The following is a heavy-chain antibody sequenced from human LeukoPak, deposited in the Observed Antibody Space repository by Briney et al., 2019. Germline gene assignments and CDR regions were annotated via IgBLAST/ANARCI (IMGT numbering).Heavy chain of an antibody. J-gene: IGHJ6*03. V-gene: IGHV4-39*01. CDR2: IYYSGST. D-gene: IGHD1-20*01. CDR1: DGSISIGDYY. CDR3: ARQPYNWSSRRGYYNYYMDV. Sequence: SETLSLTCTVSDGSISIGDYYWGWIRQPPGKGLEWIGSIYYSGSTYYNPSLKSRVTISVDTSKAQFSLKLSSVTAADTAVYYCARQPYNWSSRRGYYNYYMDVWGKGTTVTVSS.